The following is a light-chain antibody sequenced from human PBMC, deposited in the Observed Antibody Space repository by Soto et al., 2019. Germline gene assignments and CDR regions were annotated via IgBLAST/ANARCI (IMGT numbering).Light chain of an antibody. V-gene: IGKV2-28*01. CDR2: LGS. CDR3: MQALQIPNT. Sequence: DIVMTQSPLSLPVTPEEPASISCRSSQSLLHSNGYNYLDWYLQKPGQSPQLLIYLGSNRASGVPDRFSGSGSGTDFTLKISRVEAEDVGVYYCMQALQIPNTFGQGTKLEIK. J-gene: IGKJ2*01. CDR1: QSLLHSNGYNY.